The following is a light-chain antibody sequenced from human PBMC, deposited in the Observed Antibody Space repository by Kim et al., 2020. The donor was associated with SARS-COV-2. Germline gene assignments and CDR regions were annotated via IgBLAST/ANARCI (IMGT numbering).Light chain of an antibody. J-gene: IGLJ7*01. CDR1: SGHRNYI. V-gene: IGLV4-60*03. Sequence: SSVELTCTLSSGHRNYIIAWHQQEPGKAPRLLMKLELSGSYTRGSGVPDRFSGSTAGDDRHLTFSNLQSEDEADYYCETWDDNTRVFGGGTQLTVL. CDR3: ETWDDNTRV. CDR2: LELSGSY.